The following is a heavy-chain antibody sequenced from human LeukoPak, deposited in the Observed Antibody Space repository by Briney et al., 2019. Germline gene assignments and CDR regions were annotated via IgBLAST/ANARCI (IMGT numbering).Heavy chain of an antibody. Sequence: GGSLRLSCAASGFTFSSYWMSWVRQAPGKGLEWVANIKQDGSEKYYVDSVKGRFTISRDNAKNSLYLQMNSLRAEDTAVYYCARDQSTPKYYYYYMDVWGKGTTVTVSS. CDR2: IKQDGSEK. CDR1: GFTFSSYW. J-gene: IGHJ6*03. CDR3: ARDQSTPKYYYYYMDV. V-gene: IGHV3-7*01.